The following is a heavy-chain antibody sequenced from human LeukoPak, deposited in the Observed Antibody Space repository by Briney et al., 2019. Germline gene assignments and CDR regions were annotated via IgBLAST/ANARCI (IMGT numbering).Heavy chain of an antibody. Sequence: GGSLRLSCAASGFMFNSYAMHWVRQAPGKGLEWVAVTSFNGGNEYYADSVKGRFTISRDNSKITLYLQMNSLRPEDTAVYYCARGEGSAREPPDYWGQGTLVTVSS. CDR2: TSFNGGNE. J-gene: IGHJ4*02. V-gene: IGHV3-30-3*01. CDR3: ARGEGSAREPPDY. D-gene: IGHD1-14*01. CDR1: GFMFNSYA.